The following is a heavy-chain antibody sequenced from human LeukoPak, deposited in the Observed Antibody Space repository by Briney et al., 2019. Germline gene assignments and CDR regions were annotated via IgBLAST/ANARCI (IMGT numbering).Heavy chain of an antibody. Sequence: ASVKVSCKASGYTFTGYYMHWVRRAPGQGLEWMGWINPNSGGTNYAQKFQGRVTMTRDTSISTAYMELSRLRSDDTAVYYCARDRWLGDSSGVFDYWGQGTLVTVSS. V-gene: IGHV1-2*02. CDR3: ARDRWLGDSSGVFDY. D-gene: IGHD3-22*01. CDR1: GYTFTGYY. J-gene: IGHJ4*02. CDR2: INPNSGGT.